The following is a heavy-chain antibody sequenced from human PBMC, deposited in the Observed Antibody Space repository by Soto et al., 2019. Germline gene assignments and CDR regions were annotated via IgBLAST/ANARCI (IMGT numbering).Heavy chain of an antibody. D-gene: IGHD3-16*01. J-gene: IGHJ4*02. Sequence: GSLRLAGAASGFTFSSYSMNWVRQAPGKGLEWVSSISSSSSYIYYADSVKGRFTISRDNAKNSLYLQMNSLRAEDTAVYYCARDYVGPPADYWGQGTLVTVSS. CDR2: ISSSSSYI. CDR3: ARDYVGPPADY. CDR1: GFTFSSYS. V-gene: IGHV3-21*01.